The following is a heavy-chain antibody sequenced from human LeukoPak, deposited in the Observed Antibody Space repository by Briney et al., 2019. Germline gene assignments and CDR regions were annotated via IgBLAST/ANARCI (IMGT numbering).Heavy chain of an antibody. CDR1: GFTFSSYA. J-gene: IGHJ5*02. V-gene: IGHV3-23*01. D-gene: IGHD6-19*01. CDR2: ISGSGGST. Sequence: GGSLRLSCAASGFTFSSYAMSWVRQAPGKGLEWVSAISGSGGSTYYADSVKGRFSISRDNSKNTLYLQMNSLRAEDTAIYYCAKSPQWLVPSWFDPWGQGTLVTVSS. CDR3: AKSPQWLVPSWFDP.